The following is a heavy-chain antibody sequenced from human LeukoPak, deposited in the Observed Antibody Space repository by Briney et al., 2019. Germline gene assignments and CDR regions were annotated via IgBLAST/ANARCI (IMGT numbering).Heavy chain of an antibody. CDR2: ISAYNGNT. V-gene: IGHV1-18*01. Sequence: ASVKVSCKASGYTFTSYGISWVRQAPGQGLEWMGWISAYNGNTNYAQYFQDRVTMTTDTSTTTAYMELRSLRSDDTAVYYCVRSGSGYDFLGWFDPWGQGTLVSVS. CDR3: VRSGSGYDFLGWFDP. J-gene: IGHJ5*02. CDR1: GYTFTSYG. D-gene: IGHD5-12*01.